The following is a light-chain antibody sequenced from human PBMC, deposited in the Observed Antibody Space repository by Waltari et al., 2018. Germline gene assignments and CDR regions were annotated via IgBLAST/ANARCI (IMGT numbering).Light chain of an antibody. CDR1: SGDIGAHNH. Sequence: SALTQSASVSGSPGQSIPISCTGTSGDIGAHNHVSWYQQYPGKAPKLMIYDVTKRPSGVSDRFSGSKSGNTASLTISGLQAEDEADYYCCSYTTTLTYVFGSGTKVTVL. V-gene: IGLV2-14*03. J-gene: IGLJ1*01. CDR3: CSYTTTLTYV. CDR2: DVT.